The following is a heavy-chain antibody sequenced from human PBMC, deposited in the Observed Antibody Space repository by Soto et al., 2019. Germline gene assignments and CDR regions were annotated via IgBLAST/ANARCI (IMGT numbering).Heavy chain of an antibody. CDR2: INPNSGGT. CDR1: GYSFSAYY. J-gene: IGHJ6*03. Sequence: QVQLVQSGAEVKKPGASVRVSCKASGYSFSAYYIHWMRQAPGQGLEWMGWINPNSGGTKFAQKFKGWVTMTRHTSISTAYMELSRLKSDDTAVYFCARESGGTTATLDYYYFYMDVWGKGTTVTVSS. D-gene: IGHD4-17*01. V-gene: IGHV1-2*04. CDR3: ARESGGTTATLDYYYFYMDV.